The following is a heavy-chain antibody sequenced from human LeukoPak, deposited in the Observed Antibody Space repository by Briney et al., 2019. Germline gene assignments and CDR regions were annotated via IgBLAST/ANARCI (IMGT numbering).Heavy chain of an antibody. D-gene: IGHD6-19*01. Sequence: PSQTLSRPCTVSGGSISSHYWSWIRQPPGKGLEWIGYIYYSGSTNYNPSLKSRVTISVDTSKNQFSLKLSSVTAADTAVYYCARGFSYRGIAVAGFDYWGQGTLVTVSS. CDR3: ARGFSYRGIAVAGFDY. CDR1: GGSISSHY. V-gene: IGHV4-59*11. J-gene: IGHJ4*02. CDR2: IYYSGST.